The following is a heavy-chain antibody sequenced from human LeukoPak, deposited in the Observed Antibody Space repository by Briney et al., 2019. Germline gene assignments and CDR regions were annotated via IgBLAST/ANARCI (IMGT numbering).Heavy chain of an antibody. V-gene: IGHV4-34*01. D-gene: IGHD2-21*02. CDR2: INHSGYT. Sequence: SETLSLTCAVSGVSFDDYYWSWVRQTPGKGLEWIGEINHSGYTNDSPSLKSRVTLSIDTSRKQFSLNLRSVTVADTGIYYCTRMTAGHDYRGQGTLVTVSS. CDR3: TRMTAGHDY. J-gene: IGHJ4*02. CDR1: GVSFDDYY.